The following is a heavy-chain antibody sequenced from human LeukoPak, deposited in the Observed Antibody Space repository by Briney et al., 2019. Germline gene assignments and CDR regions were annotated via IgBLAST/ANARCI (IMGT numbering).Heavy chain of an antibody. J-gene: IGHJ5*02. V-gene: IGHV4-4*07. D-gene: IGHD2-2*01. CDR3: ARDGGCSSTSCRWWFDP. CDR2: IYTSGST. CDR1: GGSISSYY. Sequence: PSETLSLTCTVSGGSISSYYWSWIRQPAGKGLEWIGRIYTSGSTNYNPSLKSRVTMSVDTSKNQFSLKLSSVTAADTAVYYCARDGGCSSTSCRWWFDPWGQGTLVTVSS.